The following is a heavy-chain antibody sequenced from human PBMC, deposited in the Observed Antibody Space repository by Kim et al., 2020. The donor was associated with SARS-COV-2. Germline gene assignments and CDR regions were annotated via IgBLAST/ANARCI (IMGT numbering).Heavy chain of an antibody. CDR1: GFTFSSYG. Sequence: GGSLRLSCAASGFTFSSYGMHWVRQAPGKGLEWVAVISYDGSNKYYADSVKGRFTISRDNSKNTLYLQMNSLGAEDTDVYYCAKEEGSGYSSGWTYYYYGIDVWGQGTTVTVSS. V-gene: IGHV3-30*18. D-gene: IGHD6-19*01. CDR2: ISYDGSNK. CDR3: AKEEGSGYSSGWTYYYYGIDV. J-gene: IGHJ6*02.